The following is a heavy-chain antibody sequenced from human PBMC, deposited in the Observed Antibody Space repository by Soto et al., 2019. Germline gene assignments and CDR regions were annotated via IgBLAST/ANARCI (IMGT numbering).Heavy chain of an antibody. CDR2: IFHSGST. Sequence: SETLSLTCTVSGGSISSGGYYWTWTRQHPGKGLEWIGNIFHSGSTYYNPSLKSRLTISIDTSKNQFSLKLSSVTAADTAVYFCARTTTVTTIDYWGQGTLVTVSS. V-gene: IGHV4-31*03. CDR3: ARTTTVTTIDY. J-gene: IGHJ4*02. CDR1: GGSISSGGYY. D-gene: IGHD4-17*01.